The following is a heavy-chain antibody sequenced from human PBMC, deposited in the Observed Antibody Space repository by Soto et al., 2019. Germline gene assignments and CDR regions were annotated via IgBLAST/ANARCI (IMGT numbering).Heavy chain of an antibody. CDR3: ARDGASGSYRWYFDL. CDR1: GGSISSGGYY. V-gene: IGHV4-31*03. CDR2: IYYSGST. Sequence: QVQLQESGPGLVKPSQTLSLTCTVSGGSISSGGYYWSWIRQHPGKGLEWIGYIYYSGSTYYNPSLKSRVTISVDTSKNQFSLKLSSVTAADTAVYYCARDGASGSYRWYFDLWGHGTLVTVSS. J-gene: IGHJ2*01. D-gene: IGHD1-26*01.